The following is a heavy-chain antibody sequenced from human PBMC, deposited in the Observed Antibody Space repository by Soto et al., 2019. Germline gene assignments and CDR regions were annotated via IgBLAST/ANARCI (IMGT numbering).Heavy chain of an antibody. V-gene: IGHV4-39*01. CDR3: AGTYYDILSPYYYYYGMDV. CDR2: IYYSGST. CDR1: GGSISSSSYY. Sequence: SETLSLTCTVSGGSISSSSYYWGWIRQPPGKGLEWIGSIYYSGSTYYNPSLKSRVTISVDTSKNQFSLKLSSVTAADTAVYYCAGTYYDILSPYYYYYGMDVWGQGTTVTVSS. D-gene: IGHD3-9*01. J-gene: IGHJ6*02.